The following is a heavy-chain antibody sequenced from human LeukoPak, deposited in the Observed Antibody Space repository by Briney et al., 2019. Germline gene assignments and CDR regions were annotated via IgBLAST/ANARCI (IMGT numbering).Heavy chain of an antibody. J-gene: IGHJ4*02. CDR2: ISGSGTST. V-gene: IGHV3-23*01. CDR1: GFAFSRYA. D-gene: IGHD2-15*01. CDR3: AKAWGDCSGGSCYPPYFDS. Sequence: PGGSLRLSCAASGFAFSRYAMSWVRQAPGKGLEWVSAISGSGTSTYYADSVKGRFTISRDNSKKTLYVQMSSLRAEDTAVYYCAKAWGDCSGGSCYPPYFDSWGQGTLVTVSS.